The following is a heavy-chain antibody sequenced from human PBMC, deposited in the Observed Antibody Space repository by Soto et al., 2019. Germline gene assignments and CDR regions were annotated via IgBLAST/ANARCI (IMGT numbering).Heavy chain of an antibody. CDR3: ARDLRFSSTNYFDF. CDR2: IDGSSDYT. V-gene: IGHV3-11*06. D-gene: IGHD2-8*01. CDR1: GFLFTDYY. Sequence: GGSLRLSCTASGFLFTDYYMSWIRQPPGKGLEWLAYIDGSSDYTNSADSVKGRFTISRDNAKNSVFLQMNNLRADDTAVYYCARDLRFSSTNYFDFWGRGTLLTVSS. J-gene: IGHJ4*02.